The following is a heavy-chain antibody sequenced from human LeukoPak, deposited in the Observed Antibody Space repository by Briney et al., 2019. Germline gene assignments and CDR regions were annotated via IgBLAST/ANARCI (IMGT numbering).Heavy chain of an antibody. V-gene: IGHV3-48*03. J-gene: IGHJ3*01. CDR2: ISSSGSTM. CDR1: GFTFRSFE. CDR3: ARASDEDSPFDL. Sequence: PGGSLRLSCAVSGFTFRSFEMNWVRQGPGKGLEWVAFISSSGSTMYFADSVKGRFTISRDNAKNSMYLQMNSLRAEDTAVYYCARASDEDSPFDLWGQGTMVTVSS.